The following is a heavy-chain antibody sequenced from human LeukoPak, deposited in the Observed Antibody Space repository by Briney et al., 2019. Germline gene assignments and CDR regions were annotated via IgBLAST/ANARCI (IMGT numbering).Heavy chain of an antibody. CDR3: ARKRDAFDI. J-gene: IGHJ3*02. Sequence: SETLSLTCTVSGGSISGYYWSWIRQPPGKGLEWIGYLYYSGSTNYNPSLKSRVAISVDTSKNQFSLNLSSVTAADTAVYYCARKRDAFDIWGQGTMVTVSS. CDR1: GGSISGYY. CDR2: LYYSGST. V-gene: IGHV4-59*01.